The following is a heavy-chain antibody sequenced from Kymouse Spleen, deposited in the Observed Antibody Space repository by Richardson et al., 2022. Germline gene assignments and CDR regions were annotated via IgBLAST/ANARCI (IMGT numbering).Heavy chain of an antibody. CDR1: GGSFSGYY. Sequence: QVQLQQWGAGLLKPSETLSLTCAVYGGSFSGYYWSWIRQPPGKGLEWIGEINHSGSTNYNPSLKSRVTISVDTSKNQFSLKLSSVTAADTAVYYCARASSTGMDVWGQGTTVTVSS. D-gene: IGHD6-6*01. V-gene: IGHV4-34*01. J-gene: IGHJ6*02. CDR2: INHSGST. CDR3: ARASSTGMDV.